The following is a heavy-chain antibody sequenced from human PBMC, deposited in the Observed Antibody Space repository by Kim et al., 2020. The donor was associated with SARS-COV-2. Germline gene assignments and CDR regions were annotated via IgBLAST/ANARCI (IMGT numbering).Heavy chain of an antibody. J-gene: IGHJ4*02. CDR3: AKHPTASCYTGLDY. Sequence: GASVKGRFTISSDNANATLFRQMNSLRAEDTAIYYCAKHPTASCYTGLDYWGQGTLVTVSS. V-gene: IGHV3-23*02. D-gene: IGHD2-2*02.